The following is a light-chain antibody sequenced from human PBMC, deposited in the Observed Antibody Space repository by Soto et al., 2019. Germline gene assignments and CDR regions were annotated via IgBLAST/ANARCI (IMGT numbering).Light chain of an antibody. CDR2: DAS. Sequence: EVVMTQSPATLSVSPGERATVSCSSSESVSRNLAWYQQKPGQAPRLLIYDASTRATGIPDRFSGGGSGTEFTLTISSLQSEDFVVYYCQQYNSWPPITFGQGTRLEIK. V-gene: IGKV3-15*01. CDR3: QQYNSWPPIT. CDR1: ESVSRN. J-gene: IGKJ5*01.